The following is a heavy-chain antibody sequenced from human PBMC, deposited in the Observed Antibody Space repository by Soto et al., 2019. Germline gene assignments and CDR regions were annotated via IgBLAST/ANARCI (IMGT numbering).Heavy chain of an antibody. D-gene: IGHD6-13*01. CDR1: GGSISENH. CDR2: VHFSGST. V-gene: IGHV4-59*01. CDR3: ARFGAAAAHDDN. J-gene: IGHJ4*01. Sequence: SETLSLTCDVSGGSISENHWSWIRQAPGKGLEWVGYVHFSGSTTYNPSLAPRLNISFDMSKSQVYLQLTSVTAADTAVYYCARFGAAAAHDDNWGRGVLVTV.